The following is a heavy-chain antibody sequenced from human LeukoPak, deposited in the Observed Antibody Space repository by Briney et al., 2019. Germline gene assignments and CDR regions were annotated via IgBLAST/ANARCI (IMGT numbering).Heavy chain of an antibody. V-gene: IGHV1-2*02. CDR3: ARPPAGSLFAPDLYFDY. Sequence: ASVKVSCKASGYTFTGYYMHWVRQAPGQGLEWMGWINPNSGGTNYAQKFQGRVTMTRDTSISTAYMELRSLRSDDTAVYYCARPPAGSLFAPDLYFDYWGQGTLVTVSS. CDR1: GYTFTGYY. J-gene: IGHJ4*02. CDR2: INPNSGGT. D-gene: IGHD3-16*02.